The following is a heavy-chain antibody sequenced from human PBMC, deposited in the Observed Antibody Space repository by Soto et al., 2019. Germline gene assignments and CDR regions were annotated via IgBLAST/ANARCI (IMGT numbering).Heavy chain of an antibody. D-gene: IGHD3-22*01. CDR1: GVSFSGYY. CDR3: AKDRYLDHDSRGYLFDN. V-gene: IGHV3-23*01. J-gene: IGHJ4*02. Sequence: PSETLSLTCAVYGVSFSGYYWSWVRQAPGKGLEWVSAISRYGDFTYYADSVEGRFTISRDNSKNTLYLQMNSLRAEDTAVYYCAKDRYLDHDSRGYLFDNWGQGTLVTVSS. CDR2: ISRYGDFT.